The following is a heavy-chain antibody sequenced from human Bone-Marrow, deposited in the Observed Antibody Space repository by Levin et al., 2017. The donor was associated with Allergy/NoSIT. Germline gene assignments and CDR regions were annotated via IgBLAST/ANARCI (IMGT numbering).Heavy chain of an antibody. CDR1: GGSITSSNW. J-gene: IGHJ3*02. CDR3: ARQGDQTIYLINDAFDI. D-gene: IGHD4/OR15-4a*01. V-gene: IGHV4-4*02. Sequence: PSETLSLTCAVSGGSITSSNWWSWIRQPPGKGLVWIGQISHGGSANYNPSLKSRVNISVDKSKNHFSLKLSSVTAADTAVYFCARQGDQTIYLINDAFDIWGPGTVVTVSS. CDR2: ISHGGSA.